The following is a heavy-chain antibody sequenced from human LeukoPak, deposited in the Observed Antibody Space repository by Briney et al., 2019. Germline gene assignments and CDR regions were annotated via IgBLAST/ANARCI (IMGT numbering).Heavy chain of an antibody. J-gene: IGHJ4*02. CDR3: ARAKTGEDFDY. CDR1: GGSISSYY. Sequence: SETLSLTCTVSGGSISSYYWSWIRQPPGKGLEWVGSIYYSGSTNYNPSLKSRVTISVDTSKNQFSLNLTAVTAADRAVYYCARAKTGEDFDYWGQGTLVTVSS. CDR2: IYYSGST. V-gene: IGHV4-59*01. D-gene: IGHD7-27*01.